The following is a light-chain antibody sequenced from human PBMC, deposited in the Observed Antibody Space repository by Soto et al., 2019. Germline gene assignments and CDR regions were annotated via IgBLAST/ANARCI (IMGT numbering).Light chain of an antibody. CDR3: QQYNNWPTWT. CDR1: QSVDRY. CDR2: GAS. J-gene: IGKJ1*01. V-gene: IGKV3-15*01. Sequence: EVVLTQSPDTLSLSPGETATLSCRASQSVDRYVAWYQQKVGQAPRLLIYGASTRATGIPARFSGSGSGTEFTLTISSLQSEDFAVYYCQQYNNWPTWTFGQGTKVDI.